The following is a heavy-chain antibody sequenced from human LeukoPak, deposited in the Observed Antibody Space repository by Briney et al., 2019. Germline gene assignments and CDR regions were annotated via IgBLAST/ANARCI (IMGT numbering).Heavy chain of an antibody. CDR3: AKGVSTYYGIWSGYGAFDI. D-gene: IGHD3-3*01. CDR1: ELTLSNYV. J-gene: IGHJ3*02. CDR2: VSESGDST. Sequence: PGGSLRLSCTASELTLSNYVMSWVRQAPGKGLEWVSGVSESGDSTYYADPVTGRVTISRDSSKNTLFLHMNSLRVEDTAVYFCAKGVSTYYGIWSGYGAFDIWGQGTMVTVSS. V-gene: IGHV3-23*01.